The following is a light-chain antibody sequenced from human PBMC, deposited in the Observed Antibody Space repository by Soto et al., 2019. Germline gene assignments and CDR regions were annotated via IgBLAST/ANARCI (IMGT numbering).Light chain of an antibody. CDR3: QQYNNWPSMYT. V-gene: IGKV3-15*01. CDR2: GAS. CDR1: QSVSSN. J-gene: IGKJ2*01. Sequence: EIVMTQSPATLSVSPGERATLSCRASQSVSSNLAWYQQKPGQAPRILIYGASTRATGIPARFSGSGSGTEFTLTICSLQSEDFAVYYCQQYNNWPSMYTFGQGTKLEIK.